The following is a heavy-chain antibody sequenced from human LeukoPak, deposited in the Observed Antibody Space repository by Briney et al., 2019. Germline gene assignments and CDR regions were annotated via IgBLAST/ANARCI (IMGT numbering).Heavy chain of an antibody. CDR1: GGSISSSNW. CDR3: ARAEWSVIDY. Sequence: DPSETLSLTCAVSGGSISSSNWWSWVRQPPGKGLEWIGEIYHSGSTNYNPSLKSRVTISVDTSKNQFSLKLSSVTAADTAVYYCARAEWSVIDYWGQGTLVTVSS. V-gene: IGHV4-4*02. J-gene: IGHJ4*02. CDR2: IYHSGST. D-gene: IGHD3-3*01.